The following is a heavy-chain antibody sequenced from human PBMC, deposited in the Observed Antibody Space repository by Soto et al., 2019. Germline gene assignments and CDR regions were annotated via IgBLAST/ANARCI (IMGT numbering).Heavy chain of an antibody. CDR1: GFTFSSYG. CDR3: ARVNAPGTYYYYGMDV. CDR2: IWYDGSNK. J-gene: IGHJ6*02. D-gene: IGHD1-1*01. V-gene: IGHV3-33*01. Sequence: PGGSLRLSCAASGFTFSSYGMHWVRQAPGKGLEWVAVIWYDGSNKYYADSVKGRFTISRDNSNNTLYLQMNSLRAEDTAVYYCARVNAPGTYYYYGMDVWGQGTTVTVSS.